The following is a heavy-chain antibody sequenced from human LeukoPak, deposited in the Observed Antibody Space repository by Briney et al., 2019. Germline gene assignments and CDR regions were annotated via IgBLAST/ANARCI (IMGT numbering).Heavy chain of an antibody. J-gene: IGHJ6*02. Sequence: PGASLRLSCAASGFTFTTYAMTWVRQAPGKGLEWVSSIGAGGAATFYSDSVKGRFTISRDNSMNTLYLQMSSLRADDTAVYYCGRPPKFWLIQGDGVDVWGQGTTVTVSS. D-gene: IGHD6-19*01. CDR1: GFTFTTYA. CDR3: GRPPKFWLIQGDGVDV. V-gene: IGHV3-23*01. CDR2: IGAGGAAT.